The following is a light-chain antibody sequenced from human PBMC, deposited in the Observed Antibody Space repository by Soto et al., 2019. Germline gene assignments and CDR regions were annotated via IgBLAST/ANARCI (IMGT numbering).Light chain of an antibody. Sequence: QSVLTQPPSVSGAPGQRVTISCTGGSSNIGAGYDVHWYQQLPGTAPKLLIYSNSNWPSGVPDRFSGSKSGTSASLAITGLQAEDEADYYCQSYDRSLSGWVFGGGTKLTVL. CDR3: QSYDRSLSGWV. CDR2: SNS. V-gene: IGLV1-40*01. J-gene: IGLJ3*02. CDR1: SSNIGAGYD.